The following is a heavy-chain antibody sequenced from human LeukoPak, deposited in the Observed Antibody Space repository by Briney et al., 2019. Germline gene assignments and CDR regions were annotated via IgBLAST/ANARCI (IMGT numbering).Heavy chain of an antibody. J-gene: IGHJ3*02. D-gene: IGHD3-10*01. CDR3: ARAEAGVSDAFDI. V-gene: IGHV4-59*01. CDR2: IYYSGST. Sequence: PSETLSLTCTVSGGSISSYYWSWIRQPPGKGLEWIGYIYYSGSTNYNPSLKSRVTISVDTSKNQFSLKLSSVTTADTAVYYCARAEAGVSDAFDIWGQGTMVTVSS. CDR1: GGSISSYY.